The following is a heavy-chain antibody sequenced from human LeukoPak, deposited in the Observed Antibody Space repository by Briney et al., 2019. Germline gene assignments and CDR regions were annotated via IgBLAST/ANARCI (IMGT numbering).Heavy chain of an antibody. CDR1: GGSVSSGSYY. Sequence: SETLSLTCTVSGGSVSSGSYYWSWIRQPPGKGLEWIGYIYYSGSTYYNPSLKSRVTISVDTSKNQFSLKLSSVTAADTAVYYCARSSAGTHDYWGQGTLVTVSS. CDR2: IYYSGST. D-gene: IGHD6-13*01. V-gene: IGHV4-61*01. CDR3: ARSSAGTHDY. J-gene: IGHJ4*02.